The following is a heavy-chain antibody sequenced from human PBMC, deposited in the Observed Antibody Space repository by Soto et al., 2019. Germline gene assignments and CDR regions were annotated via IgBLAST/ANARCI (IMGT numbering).Heavy chain of an antibody. J-gene: IGHJ3*02. CDR1: GYSFANYW. D-gene: IGHD1-26*01. CDR3: ATPRGSYPHAFDI. Sequence: PGESLKISCKGSGYSFANYWIGWVRQMPGKGLEWMGIIYPGDSDTRYSPSFQGQVTISADKSISTAYLQWSSLKASDTAMYYCATPRGSYPHAFDIWGQGTMVTVSS. CDR2: IYPGDSDT. V-gene: IGHV5-51*01.